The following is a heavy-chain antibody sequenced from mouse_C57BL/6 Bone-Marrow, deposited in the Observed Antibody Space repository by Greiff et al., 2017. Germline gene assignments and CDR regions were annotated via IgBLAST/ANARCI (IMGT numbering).Heavy chain of an antibody. J-gene: IGHJ2*01. CDR1: GYTFTSYG. Sequence: QVQLQQSGAELARPGASVKLSCTASGYTFTSYGISWVKQRPGQGLEWIGELYPRSGNTYYNEKFKGKATLTADKSSRPAYMKLRSLTSEDSAVYFCARWANWENYWGQGTTLTVSS. D-gene: IGHD4-1*01. CDR2: LYPRSGNT. V-gene: IGHV1-81*01. CDR3: ARWANWENY.